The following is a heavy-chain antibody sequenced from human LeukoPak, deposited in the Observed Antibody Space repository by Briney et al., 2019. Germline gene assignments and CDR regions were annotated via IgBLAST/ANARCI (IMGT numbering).Heavy chain of an antibody. Sequence: SETLSLTCTVSGGSISSTSYQWGWLRQPPGRGLEWIGNIDIGGNTYYNPSLNYRVTVSLDTTKNQFSLQLSSVTAADTAVYYCARLRRTAVTTYNYYHYMDVWGKGTTVTV. V-gene: IGHV4-39*01. D-gene: IGHD4-11*01. CDR1: GGSISSTSYQ. CDR3: ARLRRTAVTTYNYYHYMDV. J-gene: IGHJ6*03. CDR2: IDIGGNT.